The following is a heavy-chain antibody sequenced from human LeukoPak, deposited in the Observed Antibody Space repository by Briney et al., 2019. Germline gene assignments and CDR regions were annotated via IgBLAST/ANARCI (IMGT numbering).Heavy chain of an antibody. Sequence: PGGSLRLSCAASGFTFANYGIHWVRQAPGKGLVWVSRIKSDGSSTSYADSVKGRFTISRDNAKNTLYLQMNSLRAEDTAVYYCTRDRGGSYDFDYWGQGTLVTVSS. CDR1: GFTFANYG. D-gene: IGHD1-26*01. J-gene: IGHJ4*02. V-gene: IGHV3-74*01. CDR2: IKSDGSST. CDR3: TRDRGGSYDFDY.